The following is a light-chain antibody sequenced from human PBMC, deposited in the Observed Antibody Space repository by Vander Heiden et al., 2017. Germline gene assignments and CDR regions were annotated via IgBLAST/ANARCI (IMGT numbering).Light chain of an antibody. CDR2: AAT. J-gene: IGKJ4*01. CDR1: QSISSY. V-gene: IGKV1-39*01. CDR3: QQSYTTPYT. Sequence: IKVPQSPSSLSASVGDRVTIPCRASQSISSYLNWYQQRPGRAPKLLIYAATNLQSGVPSRFSGSGSGTDFTLTISSLQPEDFATYSCQQSYTTPYTFGRGTKVEMK.